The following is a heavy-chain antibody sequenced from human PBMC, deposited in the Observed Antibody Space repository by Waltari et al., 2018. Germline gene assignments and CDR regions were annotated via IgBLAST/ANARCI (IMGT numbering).Heavy chain of an antibody. CDR2: INPDSGVT. Sequence: QVQLVQSGAEVKKXGASVKVSCXTSGYPXTGYXMHWVRQAPGQGLEWMGWINPDSGVTNXAQNFQGRVTLTXDTXISTAXMXLTRLRSXXXAMYXCARPKNIAXXSFSFGYXGQGTLVTVXS. CDR1: GYPXTGYX. J-gene: IGHJ4*02. V-gene: IGHV1-2*02. D-gene: IGHD3-3*02. CDR3: ARPKNIAXXSFSFGY.